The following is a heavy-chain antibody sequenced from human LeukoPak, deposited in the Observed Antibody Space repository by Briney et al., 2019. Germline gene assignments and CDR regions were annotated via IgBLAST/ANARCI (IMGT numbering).Heavy chain of an antibody. D-gene: IGHD2-15*01. J-gene: IGHJ1*01. Sequence: PGGSLRLSCAASGFTFSSYSMNWVRQAPGKGLEWVSSISSSSSYIYYADSVKGRFTISRDNAKNSLYLQMNSLRAEDTAVYYCASSYCSGGSCYSIYFQHWGQGTLVTVSP. V-gene: IGHV3-21*01. CDR1: GFTFSSYS. CDR3: ASSYCSGGSCYSIYFQH. CDR2: ISSSSSYI.